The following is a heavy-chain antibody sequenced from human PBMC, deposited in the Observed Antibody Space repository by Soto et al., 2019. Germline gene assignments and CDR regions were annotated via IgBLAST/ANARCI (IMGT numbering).Heavy chain of an antibody. J-gene: IGHJ6*02. CDR1: GFTFSNYG. CDR2: ILYDGSNK. CDR3: AKSRDAYNFYFYDGMDV. V-gene: IGHV3-30*18. D-gene: IGHD1-1*01. Sequence: QVQLVESGGGVVKPGTSLRISCAASGFTFSNYGMHWVHQTPGKGLEWVALILYDGSNKYYADSVKGRFTISRDNSKNTLDLQESSLRAEDTAVYNCAKSRDAYNFYFYDGMDVGGRGTSGTVSS.